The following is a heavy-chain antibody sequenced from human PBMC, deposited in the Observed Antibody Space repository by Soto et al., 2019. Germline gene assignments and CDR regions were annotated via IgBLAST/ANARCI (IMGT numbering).Heavy chain of an antibody. CDR2: IYYSGST. CDR1: GGSISSYY. D-gene: IGHD3-9*01. J-gene: IGHJ5*02. Sequence: SETLSLTCAVYGGSISSYYWSWIRQPPGKGLEWIGYIYYSGSTNYSPSLKSRVTISVDTSKNQFSLKLSSVTAADTAVYYCAREPYYDILTGYHASGWFDPWGQGTLVTVSS. CDR3: AREPYYDILTGYHASGWFDP. V-gene: IGHV4-59*01.